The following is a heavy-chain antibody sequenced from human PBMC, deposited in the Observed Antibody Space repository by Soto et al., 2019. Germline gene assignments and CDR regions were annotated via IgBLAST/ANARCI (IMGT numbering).Heavy chain of an antibody. CDR2: ISSSGGST. J-gene: IGHJ4*02. D-gene: IGHD6-6*01. CDR1: GFTFASSA. Sequence: PWGSLRLSCAVSGFTFASSAIILVRQAPGKGLEWVSSISSSGGSTYYADSVKGRFTISRDNSKNTLYLQMSSLRAEDTAVYYCARGRPRFDYWGQGTLVTVSS. V-gene: IGHV3-23*01. CDR3: ARGRPRFDY.